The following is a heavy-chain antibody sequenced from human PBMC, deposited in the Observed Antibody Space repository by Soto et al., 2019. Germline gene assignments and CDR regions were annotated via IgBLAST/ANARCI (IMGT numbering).Heavy chain of an antibody. V-gene: IGHV1-18*01. J-gene: IGHJ4*02. CDR3: AREGLPYYLDF. Sequence: QVQLVQSGAEVKKPGASVKVSCKASGYTFISYGISWVRQAPGQGLEWMGWISGYNGHTNYEQELQGRVTMTTDTSTSTAYMELSSLRSDDTAVYYCAREGLPYYLDFWGQGTLVTVSS. CDR2: ISGYNGHT. CDR1: GYTFISYG.